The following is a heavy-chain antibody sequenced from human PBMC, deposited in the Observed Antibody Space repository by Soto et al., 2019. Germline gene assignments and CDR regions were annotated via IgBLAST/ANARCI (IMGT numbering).Heavy chain of an antibody. J-gene: IGHJ5*02. CDR3: ARSGLALPYSASHWFDP. Sequence: GSLRLSCAASGFTFSTYGMNWVRQAPGKGLEWLSSISDSGHYIYYADSVKGRFTISRDNAKNSLFLQMSSLRGEDTAVYYCARSGLALPYSASHWFDPWGHGTLVTVSS. V-gene: IGHV3-21*01. CDR1: GFTFSTYG. D-gene: IGHD3-22*01. CDR2: ISDSGHYI.